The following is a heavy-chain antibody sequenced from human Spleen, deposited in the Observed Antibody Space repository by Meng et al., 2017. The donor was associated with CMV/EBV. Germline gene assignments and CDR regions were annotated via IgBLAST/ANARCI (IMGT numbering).Heavy chain of an antibody. CDR1: GFTFSSYS. Sequence: GGSLRLSCAASGFTFSSYSMNWVRQAPGKGLEWVSSIGFSTTYIHYADSVRGRFTISRDNAKNSLYLQMNSLRADDTAVYYCARETGALDYWGQGTLVTVSS. D-gene: IGHD7-27*01. CDR2: IGFSTTYI. CDR3: ARETGALDY. V-gene: IGHV3-21*01. J-gene: IGHJ4*02.